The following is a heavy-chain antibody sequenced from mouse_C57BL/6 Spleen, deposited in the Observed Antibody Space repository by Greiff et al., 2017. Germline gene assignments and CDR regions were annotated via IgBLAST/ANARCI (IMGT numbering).Heavy chain of an antibody. CDR1: GYTFTSYW. D-gene: IGHD2-3*01. Sequence: QVQLQQPGAELVRPGSSVKLSCKASGYTFTSYWMHWVKQRPIQGLEWIGNIDPSDSETHYNQKFKDKATVTVDKSSSTAYMQLSSLTSEDSAVYYCARGSYDGDYWGQGTTLTVSS. CDR2: IDPSDSET. V-gene: IGHV1-52*01. J-gene: IGHJ2*01. CDR3: ARGSYDGDY.